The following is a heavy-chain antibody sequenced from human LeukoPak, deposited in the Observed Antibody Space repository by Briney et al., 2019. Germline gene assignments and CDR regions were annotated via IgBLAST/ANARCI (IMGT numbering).Heavy chain of an antibody. CDR3: AKFDRVYFFGSGSYFDS. D-gene: IGHD3-10*01. CDR1: GFTFSSYA. CDR2: ISGSGGST. Sequence: PGGSLRLSCAASGFTFSSYAMNWVRQAPGEGLEWVSVISGSGGSTYYADSVKGRFTISRDNSKNTLYLQMNSLRAEDTAVYYCAKFDRVYFFGSGSYFDSWGQGALVTVSS. J-gene: IGHJ4*02. V-gene: IGHV3-23*01.